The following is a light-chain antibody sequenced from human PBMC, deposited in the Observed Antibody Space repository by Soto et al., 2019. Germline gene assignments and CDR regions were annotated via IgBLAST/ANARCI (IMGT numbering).Light chain of an antibody. J-gene: IGKJ1*01. CDR1: QSVSSY. Sequence: EIVLTQSPGTLSLSPGESATLSCRASQSVSSYLAWYQQKPGQAPRLLIYDASTRATGIPARFSGSGSGTEFTLTISSLQSEDFAVFYCHQYNDWPPAFGQGTKVEI. CDR3: HQYNDWPPA. V-gene: IGKV3-15*01. CDR2: DAS.